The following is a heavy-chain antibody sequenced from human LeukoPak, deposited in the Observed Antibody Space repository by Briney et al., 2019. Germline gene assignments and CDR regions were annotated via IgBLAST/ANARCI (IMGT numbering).Heavy chain of an antibody. D-gene: IGHD5-12*01. J-gene: IGHJ6*04. CDR3: ARDRVATSIYYYYGMDV. CDR2: ISSSSSYI. CDR1: GFTFSSYS. V-gene: IGHV3-21*01. Sequence: SGGSLRLSCAASGFTFSSYSMNWVRQAPGKGLEWVSSISSSSSYIYYADSVKGRFTISRDNAKNSLYLQMNSLRAEDTAVYYCARDRVATSIYYYYGMDVWGKGTTVTVSS.